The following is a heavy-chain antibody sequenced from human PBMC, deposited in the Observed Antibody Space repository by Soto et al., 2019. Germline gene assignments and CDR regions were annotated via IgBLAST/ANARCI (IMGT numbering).Heavy chain of an antibody. CDR2: IYYSGNT. D-gene: IGHD5-18*01. CDR1: GGSIRSGGYY. V-gene: IGHV4-31*03. Sequence: SETLSLTCTVSGGSIRSGGYYWSWVRQKQRKGLEWIGNIYYSGNTYYNPSLKSRLTISVDTSKNQFSLNLSSVTAADTAVYYCARDRLMATAGTARHYFGLDVWGQGTTVTVSS. J-gene: IGHJ6*02. CDR3: ARDRLMATAGTARHYFGLDV.